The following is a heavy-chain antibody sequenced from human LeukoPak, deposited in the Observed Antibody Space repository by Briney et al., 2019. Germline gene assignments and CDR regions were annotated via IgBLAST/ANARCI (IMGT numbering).Heavy chain of an antibody. Sequence: SETLSLTCSLSGGSLSDSSVYWSWIRQPPGKGLEWIGEINHSGSTNYNPSLKSRVTISVDTSKNQFSLKLSSVTAADTAVYYCATGAGHKAFDYWGQGTLVTVSS. J-gene: IGHJ4*02. V-gene: IGHV4-39*07. CDR1: GGSLSDSSVY. CDR2: INHSGST. D-gene: IGHD6-19*01. CDR3: ATGAGHKAFDY.